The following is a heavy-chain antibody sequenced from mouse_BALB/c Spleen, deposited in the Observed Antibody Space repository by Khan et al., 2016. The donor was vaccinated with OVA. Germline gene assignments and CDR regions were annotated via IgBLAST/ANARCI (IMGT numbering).Heavy chain of an antibody. J-gene: IGHJ3*01. V-gene: IGHV14-3*02. D-gene: IGHD2-1*01. CDR1: GFNIQDTY. CDR2: IDPANDNS. Sequence: VQLQQSGAELVKPGASVKLSCTASGFNIQDTYIHWVNQRPEQGLEWIGRIDPANDNSKYDPKFQGKATITADTSSNTAYLHLSSLTSEDSAVYSCATLCGNPFPYWGQGTLVTLSA. CDR3: ATLCGNPFPY.